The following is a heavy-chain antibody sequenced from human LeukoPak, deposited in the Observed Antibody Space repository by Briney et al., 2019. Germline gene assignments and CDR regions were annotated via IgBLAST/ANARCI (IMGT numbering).Heavy chain of an antibody. J-gene: IGHJ4*02. V-gene: IGHV1-2*02. CDR3: ARGGAKHYGEGPDY. CDR2: INPNSGSS. D-gene: IGHD4-17*01. Sequence: ASVKVSCKPSGYTFTVYYMHWVRLAPGQGLEWMGYINPNSGSSNYAQKFQGRVTMTSDPSVSTVYMELSSLRFDDTAVYYCARGGAKHYGEGPDYWGQGTLVTVSS. CDR1: GYTFTVYY.